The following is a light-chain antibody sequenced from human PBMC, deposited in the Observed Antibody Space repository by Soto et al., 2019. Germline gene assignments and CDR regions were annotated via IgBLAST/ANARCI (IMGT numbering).Light chain of an antibody. CDR3: SSRKV. Sequence: QSALTQPRSVSGSPGQSVTISCTGTSSDVGGYNYVSWYQQHPGKAPKLMIYDVSKRPSGVPDRFSGSKSGNTASLTISGLQAEDEADYYCSSRKVFGGGTKLTVL. V-gene: IGLV2-11*01. CDR1: SSDVGGYNY. CDR2: DVS. J-gene: IGLJ2*01.